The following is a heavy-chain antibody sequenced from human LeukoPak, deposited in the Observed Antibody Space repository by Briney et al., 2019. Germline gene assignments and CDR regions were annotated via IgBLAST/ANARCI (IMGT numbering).Heavy chain of an antibody. V-gene: IGHV3-7*01. D-gene: IGHD7-27*01. Sequence: GGSLTLSCAASGFTFSNFAMTWVRQAPGKGLEWVANIKQDGSEKYYVDSVKGRFTISRDNAKNSLYLQMNSLRAEDTAVYYCARDGDVGYYYYYMDVWGKGTTVTVSS. CDR3: ARDGDVGYYYYYMDV. J-gene: IGHJ6*03. CDR2: IKQDGSEK. CDR1: GFTFSNFA.